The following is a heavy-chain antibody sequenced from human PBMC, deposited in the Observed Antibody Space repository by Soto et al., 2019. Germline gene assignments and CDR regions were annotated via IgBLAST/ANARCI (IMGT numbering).Heavy chain of an antibody. CDR2: IYYSGST. J-gene: IGHJ4*02. CDR3: ARRKYCGDDCFPFDY. CDR1: GGSISSHY. V-gene: IGHV4-59*08. D-gene: IGHD2-21*02. Sequence: QVQLQESGPGLVKPSETLSLTCTVSGGSISSHYWSWIRQPPGKGLEWIGYIYYSGSTNYNPSLKSRGTISVDTSKNQFSLKLSSVTAADTAVYYCARRKYCGDDCFPFDYWGQGTLVTVSS.